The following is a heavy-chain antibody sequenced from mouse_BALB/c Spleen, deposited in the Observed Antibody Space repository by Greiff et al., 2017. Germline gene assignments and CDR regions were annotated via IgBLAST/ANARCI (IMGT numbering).Heavy chain of an antibody. V-gene: IGHV1S81*02. CDR3: ARPDYYGSSFYFDY. J-gene: IGHJ2*01. CDR2: INPSNGRT. D-gene: IGHD1-1*01. CDR1: GYTFTSYW. Sequence: QVQLQQSGAELVKPGASVKLSCKASGYTFTSYWMHWVKQRPGQGLEWIGEINPSNGRTNYNEKFKSKATLTVDKSSSTAYMQLSSLTSEDSAVYYCARPDYYGSSFYFDYWGQGTTLTVSS.